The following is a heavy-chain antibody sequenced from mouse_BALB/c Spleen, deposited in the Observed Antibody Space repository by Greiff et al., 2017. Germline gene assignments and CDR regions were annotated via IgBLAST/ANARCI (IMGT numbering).Heavy chain of an antibody. D-gene: IGHD4-1*01. CDR3: ARGRGLTGKDYYAMDY. V-gene: IGHV1-9*01. CDR2: ILPGSGST. CDR1: GYTFSSYW. J-gene: IGHJ4*01. Sequence: VQLQQSGAELMKPGASVKISCKATGYTFSSYWIEWVKQRPGHGLEWIGEILPGSGSTNYNEKFKGKATFTADTSSNTAYMQLSSLTSEDSAVYYCARGRGLTGKDYYAMDYWGQGTSVTVSS.